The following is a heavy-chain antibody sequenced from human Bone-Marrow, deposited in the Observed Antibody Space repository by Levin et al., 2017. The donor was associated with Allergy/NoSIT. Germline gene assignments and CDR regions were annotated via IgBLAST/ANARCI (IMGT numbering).Heavy chain of an antibody. V-gene: IGHV3-73*01. CDR2: IRSKPNNHAT. Sequence: QHGESLKISCAASGFIFSGSAMNWVRQASGKGLEWVGHIRSKPNNHATTYAESVKGRFTISRDDSKNTAYLQMNSLKAEDTAVYYCARDFSYAVDVWGQGTTVTVSS. CDR3: ARDFSYAVDV. D-gene: IGHD2/OR15-2a*01. CDR1: GFIFSGSA. J-gene: IGHJ6*02.